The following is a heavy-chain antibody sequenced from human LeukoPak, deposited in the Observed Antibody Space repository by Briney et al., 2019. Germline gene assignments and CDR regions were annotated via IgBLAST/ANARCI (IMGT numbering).Heavy chain of an antibody. D-gene: IGHD6-13*01. CDR3: ARDTYSSSWYEDY. Sequence: GGSLRLSCAASGFTFSSYSMRWVRQAPGKGLEWVSSISSSYDYIFYADSVKGRFTISRDNAKNSLYLQMNSLRAEDTAVYYCARDTYSSSWYEDYWGQGTLVTVSS. V-gene: IGHV3-21*01. J-gene: IGHJ4*02. CDR1: GFTFSSYS. CDR2: ISSSYDYI.